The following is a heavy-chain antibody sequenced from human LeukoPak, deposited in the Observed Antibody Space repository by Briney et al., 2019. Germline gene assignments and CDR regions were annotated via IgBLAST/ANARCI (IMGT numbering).Heavy chain of an antibody. D-gene: IGHD2-2*01. CDR2: INPSGGST. V-gene: IGHV1-46*01. CDR1: GYTFTSYY. J-gene: IGHJ4*02. CDR3: ARDFGYCSSTSCYYFDY. Sequence: ASVKVSCKASGYTFTSYYMHWVRQAPGQGLEWMGIINPSGGSTSYAQKFQGRVTMTRDTSTSTVYMELSSLRSEDTAVYYCARDFGYCSSTSCYYFDYWGQGTLVTVSS.